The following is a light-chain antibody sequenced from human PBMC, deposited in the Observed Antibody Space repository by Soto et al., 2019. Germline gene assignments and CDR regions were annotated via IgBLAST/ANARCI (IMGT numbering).Light chain of an antibody. CDR2: WAS. Sequence: DIVMTQSPDSLAVSLGERATINCKSSQSALYSPNNKNYLAWYQHKPGEPPKMRIYWASIRESGVPDRFSGSGSGTDFTLTISSLQCEDVAVYYCQQYYTNSWSFGQGTKVEIK. CDR3: QQYYTNSWS. CDR1: QSALYSPNNKNY. V-gene: IGKV4-1*01. J-gene: IGKJ1*01.